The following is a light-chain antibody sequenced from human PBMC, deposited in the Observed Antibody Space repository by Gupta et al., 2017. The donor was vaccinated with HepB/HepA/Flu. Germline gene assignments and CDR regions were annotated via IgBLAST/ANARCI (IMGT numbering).Light chain of an antibody. CDR3: QQYGSSPL. Sequence: EIVLTQSPGTLSLSPGERATLSCRASQSVSSSYLAWYQQKPGQAPRLLIYGASSRATGIPDRFSGSGSRTDFTLTISRLEPEDFAVYYCQQYGSSPLFGPGTKVDIK. CDR1: QSVSSSY. J-gene: IGKJ3*01. CDR2: GAS. V-gene: IGKV3-20*01.